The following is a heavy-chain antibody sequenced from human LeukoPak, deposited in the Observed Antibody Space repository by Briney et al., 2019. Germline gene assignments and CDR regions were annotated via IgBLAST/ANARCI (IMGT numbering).Heavy chain of an antibody. CDR2: IYYSGST. CDR1: GGSISSSSYD. V-gene: IGHV4-39*01. CDR3: ARHFSYDSSGYIRGGLDY. D-gene: IGHD3-22*01. Sequence: SETLSLTCTVSGGSISSSSYDWGWIRQPPGKGLEWIGSIYYSGSTYYNPSLKSRVTISVDTSKNQFSLKLSSVTAADTAVYYCARHFSYDSSGYIRGGLDYWGQGTLVTVSS. J-gene: IGHJ4*02.